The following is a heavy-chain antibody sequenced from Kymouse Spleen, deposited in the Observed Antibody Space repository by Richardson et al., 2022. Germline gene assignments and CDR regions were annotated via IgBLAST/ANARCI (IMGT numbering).Heavy chain of an antibody. J-gene: IGHJ6*02. CDR1: GFTFSSYW. D-gene: IGHD3-3*01. V-gene: IGHV3-7*01. CDR2: IKQDGSEK. Sequence: EVQLVESGGGLVQPGGSLRLSCAASGFTFSSYWMSWVRQAPGKGLEWVANIKQDGSEKYYVDSVKGRFTISRDNAKNSLYLQMNSLRAEDTAVYYCARGDYDFWSGYPGYGMDVWGQGTTVTVSS. CDR3: ARGDYDFWSGYPGYGMDV.